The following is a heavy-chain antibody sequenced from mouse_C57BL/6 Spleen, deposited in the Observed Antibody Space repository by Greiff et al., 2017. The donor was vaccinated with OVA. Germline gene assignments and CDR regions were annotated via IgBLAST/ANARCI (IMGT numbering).Heavy chain of an antibody. Sequence: EVQGVESGGGLVKPGGSLKLSCAASGFTFSDYGMHWVRQAPEKGLEWVAYISRGSSTIYYADTVKGRFTISRDNAKNTLFLQMTSLRSEDTAMYYCARHGSSYWFAYWGQGTLVTVSA. J-gene: IGHJ3*01. V-gene: IGHV5-17*01. CDR1: GFTFSDYG. CDR3: ARHGSSYWFAY. D-gene: IGHD1-1*01. CDR2: ISRGSSTI.